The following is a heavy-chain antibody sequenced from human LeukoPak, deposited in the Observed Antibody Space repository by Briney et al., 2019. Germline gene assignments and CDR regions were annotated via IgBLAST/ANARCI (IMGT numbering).Heavy chain of an antibody. V-gene: IGHV4-59*01. CDR3: ARAWATDYFDY. CDR2: MYYSGTI. CDR1: GGSISSYY. J-gene: IGHJ4*02. Sequence: SETLSLTCTVSGGSISSYYWSWIRQPPGKGLEWIGYMYYSGTINYNPSLKSRVTISVDTSRNQFSLKLSSVTAADTAMYYCARAWATDYFDYWGQGTLVTVSS.